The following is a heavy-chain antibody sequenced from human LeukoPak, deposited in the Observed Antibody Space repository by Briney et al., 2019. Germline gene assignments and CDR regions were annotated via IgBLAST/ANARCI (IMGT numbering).Heavy chain of an antibody. D-gene: IGHD6-19*01. CDR3: ASVDSSGWYY. J-gene: IGHJ4*02. CDR1: GGSIIISGYY. CDR2: IYYSGST. V-gene: IGHV4-39*01. Sequence: SETLSLTCTVSGGSIIISGYYWGWIRQPPGKGLEWIGSIYYSGSTYYNPSLKSRVTISVDTSKNQFSLKLSSVTAADTAVYYCASVDSSGWYYWGQGTLVTVSS.